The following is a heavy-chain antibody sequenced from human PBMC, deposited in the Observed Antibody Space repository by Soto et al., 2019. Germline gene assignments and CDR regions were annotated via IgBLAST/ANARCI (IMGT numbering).Heavy chain of an antibody. D-gene: IGHD7-27*01. CDR3: ARDGMGTIVGGMDV. V-gene: IGHV1-69*01. J-gene: IGHJ6*02. CDR1: GGTFSNDA. Sequence: QVQLVQSGAEVKNHGSSVKVSCKTSGGTFSNDAISWVRQAPGQGLEWMGEIIPIYGTTHYAQKLQDRLKLTADESTGTAYMELSSLRSDDTGVYYCARDGMGTIVGGMDVWGQGTTVTVSS. CDR2: IIPIYGTT.